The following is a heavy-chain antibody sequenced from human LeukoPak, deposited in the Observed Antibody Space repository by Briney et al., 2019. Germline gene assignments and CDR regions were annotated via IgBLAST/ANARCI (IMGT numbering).Heavy chain of an antibody. V-gene: IGHV4-38-2*02. D-gene: IGHD1-26*01. CDR3: ARGGSYHLPGDY. CDR1: GYSISSGYY. J-gene: IGHJ4*02. CDR2: IYHSGST. Sequence: SETLSLTCTVSGYSISSGYYWGWIRQPPGKGLEWIGYIYHSGSTYYNPSLKSRVTISVDTSKNQFSLKVSSVTAADTAVYYCARGGSYHLPGDYWGQGTLVTVSS.